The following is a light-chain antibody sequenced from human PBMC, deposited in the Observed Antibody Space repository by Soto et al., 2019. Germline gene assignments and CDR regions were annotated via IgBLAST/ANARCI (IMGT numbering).Light chain of an antibody. J-gene: IGKJ2*01. CDR2: DAS. V-gene: IGKV3-11*01. Sequence: EIVLTQSPATLSLSPGERATLSCRASQSVSSYLAWYQQKPGQAPRLLIYDASNRATGIPARFSGGGSGTDFTLTISSLEPEDFAVYYCQQRSNWPTATFGQGTKLELK. CDR3: QQRSNWPTAT. CDR1: QSVSSY.